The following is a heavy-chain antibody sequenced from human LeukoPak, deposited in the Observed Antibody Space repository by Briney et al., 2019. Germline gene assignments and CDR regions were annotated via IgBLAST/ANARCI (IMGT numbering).Heavy chain of an antibody. J-gene: IGHJ4*02. CDR3: ARLASGSYTDY. Sequence: GGSLRLSCAAPGFTFSSYAMIWVRQAPGKGLEWVSFISGSGTSTFNADSVKGRFTISRDNSKNTLYLQMNSLRAEDTAVYYCARLASGSYTDYWGQGTLVTVSS. CDR1: GFTFSSYA. V-gene: IGHV3-23*01. CDR2: ISGSGTST. D-gene: IGHD1-26*01.